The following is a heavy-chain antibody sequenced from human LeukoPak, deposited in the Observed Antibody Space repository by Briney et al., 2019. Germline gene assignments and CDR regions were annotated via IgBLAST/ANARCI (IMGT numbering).Heavy chain of an antibody. J-gene: IGHJ4*02. Sequence: GGSLRLSCAASGFTFSSYGMHWVRQAPGKGLKWVAFTRYDGSDKYYVDSVKGRFTISRDNSKNTLYLQMNSLRAEDTAMYFCAKDRHVWGYSYGQAFDYWGQGTLVIVSS. CDR1: GFTFSSYG. CDR3: AKDRHVWGYSYGQAFDY. CDR2: TRYDGSDK. D-gene: IGHD5-18*01. V-gene: IGHV3-30*02.